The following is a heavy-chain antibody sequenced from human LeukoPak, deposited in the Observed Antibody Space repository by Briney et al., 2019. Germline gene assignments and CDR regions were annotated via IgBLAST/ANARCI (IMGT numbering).Heavy chain of an antibody. CDR1: GYTFTGYY. V-gene: IGHV1-2*02. CDR3: ARADAAAGTGFDY. Sequence: ASVKASCKASGYTFTGYYMHWVRQAPGQGLEWMGWINPNSGGTNYAQKFQGRVTMTRDTSISTAYMELSRLRSDDTAVYYCARADAAAGTGFDYWGQGTLVTVSS. D-gene: IGHD6-13*01. J-gene: IGHJ4*02. CDR2: INPNSGGT.